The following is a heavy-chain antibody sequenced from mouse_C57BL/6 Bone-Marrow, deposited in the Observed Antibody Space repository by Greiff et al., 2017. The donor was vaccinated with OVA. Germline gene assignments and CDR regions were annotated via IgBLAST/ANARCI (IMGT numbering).Heavy chain of an antibody. V-gene: IGHV1-81*01. D-gene: IGHD1-1*01. CDR2: IYPRSGNT. J-gene: IGHJ2*01. CDR3: ARYGSSLNFDY. CDR1: GYTFTSYG. Sequence: ESGAELARPGASVKLSCKASGYTFTSYGISWVKQRTGQGLEWIGEIYPRSGNTYYNEKFKGKATLTADKSSSTAYMELRSLTSEDSAVYFCARYGSSLNFDYWGQGTTLTVSS.